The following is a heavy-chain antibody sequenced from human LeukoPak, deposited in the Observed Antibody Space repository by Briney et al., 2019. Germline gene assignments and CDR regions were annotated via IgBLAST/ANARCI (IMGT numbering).Heavy chain of an antibody. D-gene: IGHD3-10*01. CDR3: ARPLWFGESTNWFDP. CDR1: GFTFSSYS. J-gene: IGHJ5*02. Sequence: GGSLRLSCAASGFTFSSYSMNWVRQAPGKGLEWVSSISSSSSYIYYADSVKGRFTISRDNAKNSLYLQMNSLRAEDTAVYYCARPLWFGESTNWFDPWGQGTLVTVSS. V-gene: IGHV3-21*01. CDR2: ISSSSSYI.